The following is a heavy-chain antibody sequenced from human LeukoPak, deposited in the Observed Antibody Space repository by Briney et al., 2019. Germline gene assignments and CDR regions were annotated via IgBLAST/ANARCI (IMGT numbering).Heavy chain of an antibody. V-gene: IGHV3-23*01. CDR2: MALSGGPT. D-gene: IGHD3-10*02. CDR1: GFTFSAYA. CDR3: AKGSMFSMAAFDY. Sequence: GGSLRLSCAASGFTFSAYAMAWVRRPPGRGLEWVSTMALSGGPTHYADSVKGRFTISRNNSKNTLSLQMNSLRAEDTAVYFCAKGSMFSMAAFDYWGQGALVTVSS. J-gene: IGHJ4*02.